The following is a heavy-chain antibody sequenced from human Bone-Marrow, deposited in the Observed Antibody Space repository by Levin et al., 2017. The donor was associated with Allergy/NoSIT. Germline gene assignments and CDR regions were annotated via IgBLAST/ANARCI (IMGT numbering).Heavy chain of an antibody. J-gene: IGHJ6*02. D-gene: IGHD3-10*01. V-gene: IGHV3-11*01. Sequence: LSLTCGASGFTLSSYYMSWIRQAPGKGLEWVSSISSSGATTYYADSVKGRFIISRDNAKKSLFLQMNTLTAGDTAVYYCARVPLWFGEDANYGMDVWSQGTTVTVSS. CDR1: GFTLSSYY. CDR3: ARVPLWFGEDANYGMDV. CDR2: ISSSGATT.